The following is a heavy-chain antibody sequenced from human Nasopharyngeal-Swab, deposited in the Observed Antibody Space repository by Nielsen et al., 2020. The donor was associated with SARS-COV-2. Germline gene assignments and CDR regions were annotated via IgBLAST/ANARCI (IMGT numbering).Heavy chain of an antibody. J-gene: IGHJ3*02. V-gene: IGHV3-7*01. CDR2: IKQDGSEK. Sequence: GESLKISCAASGFTFSSSWMSWVRQAPGKGLEWAANIKQDGSEKYYVDSVKGRCTISRDNAKNSLYLQMNSLRAEDTAVYYCARWAGRDAFDIWGQGTMVTVSS. D-gene: IGHD2-15*01. CDR3: ARWAGRDAFDI. CDR1: GFTFSSSW.